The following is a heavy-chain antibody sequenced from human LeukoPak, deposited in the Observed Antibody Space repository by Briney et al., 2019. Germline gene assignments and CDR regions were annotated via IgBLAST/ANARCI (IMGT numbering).Heavy chain of an antibody. CDR3: ARGGRGPDF. Sequence: GALRLPCATSGFTFSTFWMHWVRQAPGKGLVWVSRINSDGSSTNYADSVKGRFTISRDNAKNTLYLQMSGLRVEDTAVYYCARGGRGPDFWGQGTLVTVSS. CDR1: GFTFSTFW. J-gene: IGHJ4*02. V-gene: IGHV3-74*01. CDR2: INSDGSST. D-gene: IGHD3/OR15-3a*01.